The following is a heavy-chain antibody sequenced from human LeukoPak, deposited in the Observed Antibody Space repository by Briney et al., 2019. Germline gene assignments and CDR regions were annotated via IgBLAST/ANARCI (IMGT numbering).Heavy chain of an antibody. J-gene: IGHJ4*02. V-gene: IGHV4-61*09. Sequence: SETLSLTCTVSGGSISSSSYYWGWIRQPVGKGLEWIGHIKTSGSTHYNPSLRSRITMSVDTSKNQFSLNLSSVTAADTAVYYCAKVAKYYYGSETYFFFEDWGQGTLVTVSS. CDR2: IKTSGST. CDR1: GGSISSSSYY. D-gene: IGHD3-10*01. CDR3: AKVAKYYYGSETYFFFED.